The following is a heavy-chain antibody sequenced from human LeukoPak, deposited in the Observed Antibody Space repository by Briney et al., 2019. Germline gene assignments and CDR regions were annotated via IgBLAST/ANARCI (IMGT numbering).Heavy chain of an antibody. CDR2: IIPIFGTA. Sequence: ASVKVSCKASGGTFSSYAISRVRQAPGQGLEWMGGIIPIFGTANYAQKFQGRVTITTDESTSTAYMELSSLRSEDTAVYYCARNPRIGELFLDYWGQGTLVTVSS. CDR3: ARNPRIGELFLDY. V-gene: IGHV1-69*05. D-gene: IGHD3-10*01. CDR1: GGTFSSYA. J-gene: IGHJ4*02.